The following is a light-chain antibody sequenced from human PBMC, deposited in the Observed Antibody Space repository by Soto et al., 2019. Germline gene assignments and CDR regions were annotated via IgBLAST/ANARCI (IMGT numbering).Light chain of an antibody. CDR2: DAS. CDR3: EQYNSYSLT. CDR1: QSISSW. J-gene: IGKJ4*01. Sequence: DIQMTQSPSTLSASVGDRVTITCRASQSISSWLAWYQQKPGKAPKLLIYDASSLESGVPSRFSGSGSGTEFTLTISSLQPDDFATYYCEQYNSYSLTFGGGTKVEIK. V-gene: IGKV1-5*01.